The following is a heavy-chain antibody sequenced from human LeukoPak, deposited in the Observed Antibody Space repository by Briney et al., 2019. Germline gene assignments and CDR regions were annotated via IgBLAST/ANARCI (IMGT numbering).Heavy chain of an antibody. CDR2: IIPILGIA. D-gene: IGHD3-3*01. CDR3: ARDLPSYYDFWSGYQNY. CDR1: GGTFSSYA. Sequence: SVTVSCKASGGTFSSYAISWVRQAPGQGLEWMGRIIPILGIANYAQKFQGRVTITADKSTSTAYMELSSLRSEDTAVYYCARDLPSYYDFWSGYQNYWGQGTLVTVSS. J-gene: IGHJ4*02. V-gene: IGHV1-69*04.